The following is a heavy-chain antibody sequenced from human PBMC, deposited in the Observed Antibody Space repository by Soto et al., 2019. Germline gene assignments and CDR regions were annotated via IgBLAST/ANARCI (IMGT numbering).Heavy chain of an antibody. CDR1: GFIFSNYA. CDR2: IRGSGGPT. J-gene: IGHJ4*02. D-gene: IGHD5-12*01. Sequence: DVQLLESGGDLVQPGGSLRLSCAASGFIFSNYAMSWVRQAPGKGLEWVSLIRGSGGPTNYADSVKGRFTVSRDNSKNILLLQTNSLRAEDTAVYYCVKDFRVGYDWTHDWGQGTVVTVSS. CDR3: VKDFRVGYDWTHD. V-gene: IGHV3-23*01.